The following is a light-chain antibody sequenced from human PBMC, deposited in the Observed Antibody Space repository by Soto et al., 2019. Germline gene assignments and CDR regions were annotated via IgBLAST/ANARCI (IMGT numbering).Light chain of an antibody. J-gene: IGKJ1*01. V-gene: IGKV1-5*01. Sequence: DIQMTQSPSSLSASVGDRVTITCRASQTISNYLNWYQQKPGKAPKLLIYDASSLESGVPSRLSGSGSGTEFTLTISSLQPDDFATYYCQQYNSYSWTFGQGTKVDIK. CDR1: QTISNY. CDR3: QQYNSYSWT. CDR2: DAS.